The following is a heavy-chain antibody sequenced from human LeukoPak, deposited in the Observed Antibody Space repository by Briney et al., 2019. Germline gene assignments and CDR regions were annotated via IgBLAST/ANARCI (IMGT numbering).Heavy chain of an antibody. V-gene: IGHV3-33*01. CDR2: IWYDGSNK. J-gene: IGHJ6*02. CDR3: ARVLGRFYGSGSYRGVDV. Sequence: GGSLRLSCAASGFTFSSYGMHWVRQAPGKGLEWVAVIWYDGSNKYYADSVKGRFTISRDNSKNTLYLQMNSLRAEDTAVYYCARVLGRFYGSGSYRGVDVWGQGTTVTVSS. CDR1: GFTFSSYG. D-gene: IGHD3-10*01.